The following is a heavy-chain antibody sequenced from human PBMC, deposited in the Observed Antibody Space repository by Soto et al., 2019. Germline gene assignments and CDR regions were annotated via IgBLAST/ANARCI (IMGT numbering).Heavy chain of an antibody. Sequence: GGSLSLSCAASGCSFSSHRFNWVRPAPGQGLEWVAYISSRSSLILYADSVRGRFVISRDNALNSLYLQMNSPRDEDTAIYYCARERGEYDSGWYIDRWGQGTPVNVSS. CDR3: ARERGEYDSGWYIDR. D-gene: IGHD6-19*01. V-gene: IGHV3-21*06. CDR1: GCSFSSHR. CDR2: ISSRSSLI. J-gene: IGHJ5*02.